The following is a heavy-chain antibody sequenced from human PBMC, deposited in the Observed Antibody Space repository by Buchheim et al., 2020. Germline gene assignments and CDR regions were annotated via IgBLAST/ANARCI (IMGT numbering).Heavy chain of an antibody. Sequence: QVQLVQSGAEVKKPGSSVKVSCKASGGTFSSYAISWVRQAPGQGLEWMGGIIPIFGTANYAKQVQGRVTITADQFTSTGYMELSSLRSEDTAVYYCSVEMATIDGNWFDPWGQGTL. CDR3: SVEMATIDGNWFDP. D-gene: IGHD5-24*01. CDR2: IIPIFGTA. V-gene: IGHV1-69*01. CDR1: GGTFSSYA. J-gene: IGHJ5*02.